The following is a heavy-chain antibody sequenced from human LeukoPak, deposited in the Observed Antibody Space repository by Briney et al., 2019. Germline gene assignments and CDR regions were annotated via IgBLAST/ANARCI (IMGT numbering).Heavy chain of an antibody. Sequence: ASVKVSCKASGYTFTSYYMHWVRQAPGQGLEWMGIINPSGGTTTYAQKFQGRVTMTRDTSTSTVYMELSSQRSEDTAVYYCARGIDYGDYDNWFDPWGQGTLVTVSS. J-gene: IGHJ5*02. D-gene: IGHD4-17*01. V-gene: IGHV1-46*01. CDR3: ARGIDYGDYDNWFDP. CDR2: INPSGGTT. CDR1: GYTFTSYY.